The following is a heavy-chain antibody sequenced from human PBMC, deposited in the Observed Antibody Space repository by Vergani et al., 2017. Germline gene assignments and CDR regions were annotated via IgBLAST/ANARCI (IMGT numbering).Heavy chain of an antibody. J-gene: IGHJ6*02. Sequence: QVQLQQWGAGLLKPSETLSLTCAVYGGSFSGYYWSWIRQPPGKGLEWIGEINHSGSTNYNPSLKSRVTISVDTSKNQFSLKLSSVTAADTAVYYCARGGVRVYYYYGMDVWGQGTTVSVSS. CDR3: ARGGVRVYYYYGMDV. D-gene: IGHD3-10*01. CDR2: INHSGST. CDR1: GGSFSGYY. V-gene: IGHV4-34*01.